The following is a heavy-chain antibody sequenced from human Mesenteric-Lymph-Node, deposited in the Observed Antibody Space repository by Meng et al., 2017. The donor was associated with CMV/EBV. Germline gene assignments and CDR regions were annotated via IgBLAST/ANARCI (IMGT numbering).Heavy chain of an antibody. CDR2: ISSNGGST. D-gene: IGHD2-8*01. CDR3: ARLIGGCTNGVCYRYSSSWYFDY. CDR1: GFTFSSYA. Sequence: GGSLRLSCAASGFTFSSYAMHWVRQAPGKGLEYVSAISSNGGSTYYADSVKGRFTISRDNSKNTLYLQMGSLRAEDMAVYYCARLIGGCTNGVCYRYSSSWYFDYWGQGTLVTVSS. V-gene: IGHV3-64*02. J-gene: IGHJ4*02.